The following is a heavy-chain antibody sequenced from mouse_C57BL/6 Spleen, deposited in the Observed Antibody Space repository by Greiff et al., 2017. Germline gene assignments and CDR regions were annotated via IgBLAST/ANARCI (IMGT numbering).Heavy chain of an antibody. CDR1: GYTFTSYW. CDR3: AKNYYGSSYGVYFDY. CDR2: IHPNSGST. Sequence: VQLQQPGAELVKPGASVKLSCKASGYTFTSYWMHWVKQRPGQGLEWIGMIHPNSGSTNYNEKFKSKATLTVDKSSSTAYMQLSSLASEDSAVYYCAKNYYGSSYGVYFDYWGQGTTLTVSS. D-gene: IGHD1-1*01. J-gene: IGHJ2*01. V-gene: IGHV1-64*01.